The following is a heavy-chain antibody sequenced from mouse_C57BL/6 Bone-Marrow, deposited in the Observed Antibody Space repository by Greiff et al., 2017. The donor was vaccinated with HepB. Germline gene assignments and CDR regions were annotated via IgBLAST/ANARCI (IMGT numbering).Heavy chain of an antibody. CDR3: ARWLLWYFDV. J-gene: IGHJ1*03. V-gene: IGHV2-4*01. Sequence: QVQLKESGPGLVQPSQSLSITCTVSGFSLTSYGVPWVRQPPGKGLEWLGVIWSGGSTDYNAAFISRLSISKDNSTSQVCFKMNSLQADDTAICYCARWLLWYFDVWGTGTTVTVSS. CDR1: GFSLTSYG. CDR2: IWSGGST. D-gene: IGHD2-3*01.